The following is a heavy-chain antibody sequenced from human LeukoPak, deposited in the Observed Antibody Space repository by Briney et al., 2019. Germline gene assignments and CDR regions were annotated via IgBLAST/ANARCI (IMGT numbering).Heavy chain of an antibody. Sequence: GGSLRLSRAASGFTFSSYAMSWVRQAPGKGLEWVSAISGSGGSTYYADSVKGRFTISRDNSKNTLYLQMNSLRAEDTAVYYCAKRYSGSYSRFDYWGQGTLVTVSS. J-gene: IGHJ4*02. V-gene: IGHV3-23*01. CDR3: AKRYSGSYSRFDY. D-gene: IGHD1-26*01. CDR2: ISGSGGST. CDR1: GFTFSSYA.